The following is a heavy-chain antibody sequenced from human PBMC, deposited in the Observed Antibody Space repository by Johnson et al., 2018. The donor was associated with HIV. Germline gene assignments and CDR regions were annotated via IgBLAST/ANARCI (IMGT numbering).Heavy chain of an antibody. D-gene: IGHD3-9*01. V-gene: IGHV3-30-3*01. Sequence: QVQLVESGGGVVQPGRSLRLSCAASGFTFSSYAMYCVRQAPGKGLEWVAGILYDGSNKYHADSVKGRFTISRDNSKNTLYLQMNSLRADDTAFYYCATVYYDILSGYYYDAFDIWGQGTMVTVSS. CDR1: GFTFSSYA. CDR3: ATVYYDILSGYYYDAFDI. J-gene: IGHJ3*02. CDR2: ILYDGSNK.